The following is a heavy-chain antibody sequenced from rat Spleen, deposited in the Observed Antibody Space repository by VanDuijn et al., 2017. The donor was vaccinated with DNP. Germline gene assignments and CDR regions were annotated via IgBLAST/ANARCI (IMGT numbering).Heavy chain of an antibody. CDR1: GITFSDHN. CDR2: ISPSGGST. D-gene: IGHD5-1*01. J-gene: IGHJ2*01. Sequence: EVQLVESGGGLVQPGRSLKLSCAVSGITFSDHNMAWVRQAPKKGLEWVTTISPSGGSTYYRDSVKGRFTISRDNAKSTLYLQMDSLRSEDTATYYCATGGNWENWGQGVMVTVSS. V-gene: IGHV5-7*01. CDR3: ATGGNWEN.